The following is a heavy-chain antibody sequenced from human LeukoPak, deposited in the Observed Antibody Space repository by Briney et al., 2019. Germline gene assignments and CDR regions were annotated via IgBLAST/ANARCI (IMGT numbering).Heavy chain of an antibody. D-gene: IGHD6-13*01. CDR3: AKDYGYSSSWYDY. CDR2: ISWNSASV. J-gene: IGHJ4*02. V-gene: IGHV3-9*01. Sequence: GGSLRPSCAASGFTFDDYGMRWVRQAPGKGLEWVSSISWNSASVGYVDSVKGRFTISRDNAKNSLYLQMNSLRAEDTALYYCAKDYGYSSSWYDYWGQGTLVTVSS. CDR1: GFTFDDYG.